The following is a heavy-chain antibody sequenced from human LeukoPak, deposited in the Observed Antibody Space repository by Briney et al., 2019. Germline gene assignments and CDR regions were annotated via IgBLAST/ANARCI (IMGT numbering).Heavy chain of an antibody. J-gene: IGHJ6*03. Sequence: GGSLRLSCAASGFTFSRYSMNWVRQAPGKGLEWVASISSTSTFIYSADSVKGRFTTSRDTAKNSLFLQMNSLRAEDTAIYYCARNYFDSSDYPQTYYYYYMDVWGKGTTVTVSS. CDR2: ISSTSTFI. CDR1: GFTFSRYS. V-gene: IGHV3-21*01. CDR3: ARNYFDSSDYPQTYYYYYMDV. D-gene: IGHD3-22*01.